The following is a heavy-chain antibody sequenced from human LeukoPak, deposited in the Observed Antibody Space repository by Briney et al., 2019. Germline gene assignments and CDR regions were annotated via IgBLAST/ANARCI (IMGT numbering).Heavy chain of an antibody. Sequence: GASVKVSYKASGYTFNDYYMHWVRQAPGQGLEGMGEINHSGGSTRYAQKFQGRVTMTRDMSTSTVDMELSSLRSEDTAVYYCARDGCSSTTNCDENNWFDPWGQGTLVIVSS. CDR2: INHSGGST. CDR3: ARDGCSSTTNCDENNWFDP. D-gene: IGHD2/OR15-2a*01. J-gene: IGHJ5*02. CDR1: GYTFNDYY. V-gene: IGHV1-46*02.